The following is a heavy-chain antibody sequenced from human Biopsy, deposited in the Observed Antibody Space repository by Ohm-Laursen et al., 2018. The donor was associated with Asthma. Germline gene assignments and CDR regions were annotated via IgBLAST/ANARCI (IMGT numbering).Heavy chain of an antibody. Sequence: TLSLTCSLSSGSGGYMRSGNYYWGWIRQPPGKGLEWIGSIYYSGTTYYNPSLGSRVTVSADTSKNQFSLNLTSVTAADTAVYYCVRGSSSWHHGPFHYYYGLDVWGQGTTATVSS. CDR2: IYYSGTT. J-gene: IGHJ6*02. V-gene: IGHV4-39*01. CDR3: VRGSSSWHHGPFHYYYGLDV. CDR1: SGSGGYMRSGNYY. D-gene: IGHD6-13*01.